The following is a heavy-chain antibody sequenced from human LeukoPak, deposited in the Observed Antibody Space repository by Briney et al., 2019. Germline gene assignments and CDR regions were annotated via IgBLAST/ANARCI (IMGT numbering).Heavy chain of an antibody. V-gene: IGHV3-30*02. D-gene: IGHD3-3*01. Sequence: GGSLRLSCVASGFTFSDYGMHWVRQAPGKGLEWVAFTRSDGSNTYYADSVRGRFTISRDNSKNTLYLQMNSLRPEDTAVFYCAKGNDFRGGYYYYYYMDVWGKGTTVIVSS. CDR3: AKGNDFRGGYYYYYYMDV. CDR1: GFTFSDYG. CDR2: TRSDGSNT. J-gene: IGHJ6*03.